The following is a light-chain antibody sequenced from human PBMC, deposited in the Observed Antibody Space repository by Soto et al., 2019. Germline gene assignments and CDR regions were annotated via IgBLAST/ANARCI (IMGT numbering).Light chain of an antibody. CDR1: QSISDT. CDR2: GAS. CDR3: QQYYNWPRT. Sequence: EIVMTQSPATLSVSPGGRATLSCSASQSISDTLAWYQQKPGQAPSLLFYGASTGATGLPARFSGSGSGAEFTLTINSLQVEDCAVYYCQQYYNWPRTFGQGTRLEIK. J-gene: IGKJ5*01. V-gene: IGKV3-15*01.